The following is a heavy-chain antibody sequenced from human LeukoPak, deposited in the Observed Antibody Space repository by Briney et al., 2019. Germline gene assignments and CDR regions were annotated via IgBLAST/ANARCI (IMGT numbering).Heavy chain of an antibody. Sequence: PGGSLRLSCVASGFTFSSFSMHWVRQAPGNGLEWVAVISHDGSHKSYADSVRGRFTISRDNSKNTLSLQINTLRPQNTALFYCARDPNRLADYGGDYFDHWGQGTLVTVSS. CDR3: ARDPNRLADYGGDYFDH. CDR1: GFTFSSFS. V-gene: IGHV3-30*04. D-gene: IGHD4-23*01. CDR2: ISHDGSHK. J-gene: IGHJ4*02.